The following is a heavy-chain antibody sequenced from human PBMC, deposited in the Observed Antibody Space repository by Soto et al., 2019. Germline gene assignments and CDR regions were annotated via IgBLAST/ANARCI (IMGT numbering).Heavy chain of an antibody. J-gene: IGHJ4*02. D-gene: IGHD1-26*01. CDR3: ARGVVGATTRFDY. Sequence: PSETLSLTCTVSGGSISSYYWSWIRQPPGKGLEWIGYIYYSGSTNYNPSLKSRVTISVDTSKNQFSLKLSSVTAADTAVYYCARGVVGATTRFDYWGQGTLVTVSS. V-gene: IGHV4-59*01. CDR2: IYYSGST. CDR1: GGSISSYY.